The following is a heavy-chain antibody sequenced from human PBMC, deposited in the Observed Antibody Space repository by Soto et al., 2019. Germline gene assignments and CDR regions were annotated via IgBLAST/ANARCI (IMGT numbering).Heavy chain of an antibody. CDR3: ARRIPFGYGMDV. Sequence: EVQLVESGGGLVQPGGSLRLSCAASGFTFSSYAMHWVRQAPGKGLECVSAITSNGGSTDYASSVKGRFTISRDNSKNTLYLQMGSLRAEDMAVYYCARRIPFGYGMDVWGQGTTVTVSS. V-gene: IGHV3-64*01. J-gene: IGHJ6*02. CDR2: ITSNGGST. D-gene: IGHD2-21*01. CDR1: GFTFSSYA.